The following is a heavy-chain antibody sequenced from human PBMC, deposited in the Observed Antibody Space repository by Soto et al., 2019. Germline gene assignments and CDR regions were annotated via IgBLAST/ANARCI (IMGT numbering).Heavy chain of an antibody. CDR2: IIPIFGTA. J-gene: IGHJ6*01. Sequence: SVKVSCKASGCTFSSYAISWVRQAPGQGLEWMGGIIPIFGTANYAQKFQGRVTITADESTSTAYMELSSRRPEDTAVYYCARMWQLWNGMQVLGQGTTVKVSS. CDR3: ARMWQLWNGMQV. CDR1: GCTFSSYA. D-gene: IGHD2-15*01. V-gene: IGHV1-69*13.